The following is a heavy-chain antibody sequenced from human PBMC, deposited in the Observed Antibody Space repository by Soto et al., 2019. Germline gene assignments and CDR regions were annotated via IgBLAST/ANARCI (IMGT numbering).Heavy chain of an antibody. V-gene: IGHV1-3*01. D-gene: IGHD6-19*01. CDR1: GYTFTSYA. CDR3: ARVIGGWYYFDY. CDR2: INAGIGNT. J-gene: IGHJ4*02. Sequence: ASVKVSCKASGYTFTSYAMHWVRQAPGQRLEWMGWINAGIGNTKYSQKFQGRVTITTDTSASTAYMELSSLRSEDTAVYYCARVIGGWYYFDYWGQGTLVTVSS.